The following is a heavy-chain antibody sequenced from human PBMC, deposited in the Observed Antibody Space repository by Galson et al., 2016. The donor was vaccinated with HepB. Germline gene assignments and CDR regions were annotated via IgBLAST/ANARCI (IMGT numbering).Heavy chain of an antibody. D-gene: IGHD4-11*01. CDR3: AKVSDDYSDYRRSYYYCYMGV. J-gene: IGHJ6*03. V-gene: IGHV3-23*01. Sequence: SLRLSCAASGFSFSNYAMNWVRQAPGKGLEWVSVISGSGHSTNYADSVKGRFTISRDNSKSTLYLQMNGLRAEDTAVYYCAKVSDDYSDYRRSYYYCYMGVWGKGTAVTVSS. CDR2: ISGSGHST. CDR1: GFSFSNYA.